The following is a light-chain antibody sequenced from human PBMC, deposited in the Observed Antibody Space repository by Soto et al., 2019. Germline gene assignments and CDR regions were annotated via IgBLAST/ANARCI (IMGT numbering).Light chain of an antibody. CDR3: QTWGAGSVV. CDR2: IYSDGSH. V-gene: IGLV4-69*01. J-gene: IGLJ2*01. Sequence: QSVLTQSPSASASLGASVKVTCTLNSEHSTYAIAWHRQQPEKGPRYLMRIYSDGSHVRGDGIPDRFLGSSSGAERHLTISSPQSDDEAEYYCQTWGAGSVVFGGGTQLTVL. CDR1: SEHSTYA.